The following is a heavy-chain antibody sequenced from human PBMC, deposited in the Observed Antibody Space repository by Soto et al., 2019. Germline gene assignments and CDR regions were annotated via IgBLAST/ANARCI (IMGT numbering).Heavy chain of an antibody. CDR3: AKALSSGSTHFDY. Sequence: EVQLVESGGGLVQPGRSLRLSCAASGFTFDDYAMHWVRQAPGKGLEWVSGISWNSCSIGYADSVKGRFTISRDNAKNSLYLQMNTLRAEDTALYYCAKALSSGSTHFDYWGQGTLVTLSS. CDR2: ISWNSCSI. D-gene: IGHD6-19*01. J-gene: IGHJ4*02. CDR1: GFTFDDYA. V-gene: IGHV3-9*01.